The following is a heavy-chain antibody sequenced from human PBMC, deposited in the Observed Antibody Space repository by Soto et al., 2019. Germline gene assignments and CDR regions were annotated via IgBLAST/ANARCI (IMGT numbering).Heavy chain of an antibody. D-gene: IGHD3-10*01. CDR2: IYYSGNT. J-gene: IGHJ3*02. Sequence: PSETLSLTCTVSGGSISSSTYYWGWIRQAPGTGLEWIGSIYYSGNTHYNPSLKSRVTISVDTSKNQFSLKLSSVTAADTAVYYCARRGSGSYYMDDIWGQGTMVTVSS. V-gene: IGHV4-39*07. CDR3: ARRGSGSYYMDDI. CDR1: GGSISSSTYY.